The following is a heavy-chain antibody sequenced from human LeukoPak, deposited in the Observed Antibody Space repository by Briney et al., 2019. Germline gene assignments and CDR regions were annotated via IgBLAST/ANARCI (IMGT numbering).Heavy chain of an antibody. CDR3: SRRRMVRGSYSMDV. V-gene: IGHV4-59*08. CDR1: GGSISNYY. D-gene: IGHD3-10*01. J-gene: IGHJ6*02. CDR2: IYSSGST. Sequence: PSETLSLTCSVSGGSISNYYWGWIRQPPGKGLEWIGYIYSSGSTNYNPSLKSRVTISVDTSKNQFSLRLSSVTAADTAMYYCSRRRMVRGSYSMDVWGQGTTVTVSS.